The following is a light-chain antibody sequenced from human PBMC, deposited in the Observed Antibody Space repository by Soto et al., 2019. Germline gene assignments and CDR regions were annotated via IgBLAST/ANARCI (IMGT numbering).Light chain of an antibody. CDR2: DAS. V-gene: IGKV3-20*01. J-gene: IGKJ3*01. Sequence: EIVLTQSPGTLSLSPGERATLSCRASQSVASSHLAWNRQKPGQTPRLLIYDASSRATGIPDRISGSGSGTDFTLTISRLEPEDFAVYYCQQYGCAPFTFGPGTKVDIK. CDR3: QQYGCAPFT. CDR1: QSVASSH.